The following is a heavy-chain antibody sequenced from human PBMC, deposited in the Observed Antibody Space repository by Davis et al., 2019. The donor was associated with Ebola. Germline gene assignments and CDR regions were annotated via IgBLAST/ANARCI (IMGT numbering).Heavy chain of an antibody. V-gene: IGHV4-31*03. D-gene: IGHD2-15*01. CDR1: GGSISSGGYY. J-gene: IGHJ5*02. CDR2: IYYSGST. Sequence: PSETLSLTCTVSGGSISSGGYYWSWIRQHPGKGLEWIGYIYYSGSTYYNPSLKSRVTISVDTSKNQFSLKLSSVTAADTAVYYCARDCSGGSCLPTPWGQGTLVTVSS. CDR3: ARDCSGGSCLPTP.